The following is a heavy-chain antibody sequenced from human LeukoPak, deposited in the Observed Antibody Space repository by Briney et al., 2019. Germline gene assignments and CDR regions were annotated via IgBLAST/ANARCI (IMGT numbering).Heavy chain of an antibody. CDR1: GGSFSGYY. CDR3: ARGSAAIMGFGG. D-gene: IGHD2-2*01. Sequence: PSETLSLTCAVYGGSFSGYYWSWIRQPPGKGLEWIGEINHSGSTNYNPSLKSRVTISVDTSKNQFSLKLSSVTAADTALYYCARGSAAIMGFGGWGQVTLVTVSS. CDR2: INHSGST. V-gene: IGHV4-34*01. J-gene: IGHJ4*02.